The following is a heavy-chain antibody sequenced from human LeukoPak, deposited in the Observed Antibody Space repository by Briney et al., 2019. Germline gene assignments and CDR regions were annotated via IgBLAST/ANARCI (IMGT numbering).Heavy chain of an antibody. Sequence: SETLSLTCTVSGVSITSSSYYWGWIRQPPGKGPEWIGSIHYGASTYRNPSLKSRVTISMDTSKNHFSLSLSSVTAADTAVYYCARNDAKMVNVDYWGQGTLVTVSS. J-gene: IGHJ4*02. CDR1: GVSITSSSYY. D-gene: IGHD2-21*01. V-gene: IGHV4-39*02. CDR2: IHYGAST. CDR3: ARNDAKMVNVDY.